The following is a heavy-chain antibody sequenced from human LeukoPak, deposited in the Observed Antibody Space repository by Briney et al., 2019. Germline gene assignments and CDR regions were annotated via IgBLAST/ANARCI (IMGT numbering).Heavy chain of an antibody. CDR1: GFTFSSYA. J-gene: IGHJ4*02. D-gene: IGHD6-19*01. Sequence: GSLRLSCAASGFTFSSYAMSWVRQPPGKALEWIGEINHSGSTNYNPSLKSRVTISVDTSKNQFSLKLSSVTAADTAVYYCARWSAVAGIFWVETYFDYWGQGTLVTVSS. V-gene: IGHV4-34*01. CDR3: ARWSAVAGIFWVETYFDY. CDR2: INHSGST.